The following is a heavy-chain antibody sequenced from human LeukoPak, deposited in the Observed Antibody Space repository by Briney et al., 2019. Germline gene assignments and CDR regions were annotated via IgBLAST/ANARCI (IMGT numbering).Heavy chain of an antibody. CDR3: ARPRGAAAGTFGVDP. Sequence: GGSLRLSCAASGFTFTSYVMHWVRQAPGKGLQWVALISYDGSNKYYADSVKGRFTISRDNSKSTLYLQMNSLRAEDTAVYYCARPRGAAAGTFGVDPWGQGTLVTVSS. CDR2: ISYDGSNK. D-gene: IGHD6-13*01. CDR1: GFTFTSYV. V-gene: IGHV3-30*03. J-gene: IGHJ5*02.